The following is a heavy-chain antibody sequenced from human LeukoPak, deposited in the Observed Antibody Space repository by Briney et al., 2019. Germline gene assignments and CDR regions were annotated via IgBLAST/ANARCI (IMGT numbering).Heavy chain of an antibody. CDR3: ARAFSYYGSGSYYNTGGYYYYYYMDV. Sequence: ASVKVSCKASGYTFTGYYMHWVRQAPGQGLEWMGWINPNSGGTNYAQKFQGRVTMTRDTSISTAYMELSRLRSDDTAVYYCARAFSYYGSGSYYNTGGYYYYYYMDVWGKGTTVTISS. CDR1: GYTFTGYY. V-gene: IGHV1-2*02. J-gene: IGHJ6*03. CDR2: INPNSGGT. D-gene: IGHD3-10*01.